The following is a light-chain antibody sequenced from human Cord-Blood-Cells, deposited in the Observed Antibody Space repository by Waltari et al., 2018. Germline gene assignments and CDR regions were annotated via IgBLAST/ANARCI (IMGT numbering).Light chain of an antibody. CDR1: SSDVASYNL. V-gene: IGLV2-23*01. CDR3: CSYAGSSTLV. J-gene: IGLJ3*02. Sequence: QSALTQPASVSGSPGQSLTISCTVTSSDVASYNLVSWYQQHPGKAPKRMIYEGSKRPSGVSNRFCGSKSGNTASLKISGLQAEDEADYYCCSYAGSSTLVFGGGTKLTVL. CDR2: EGS.